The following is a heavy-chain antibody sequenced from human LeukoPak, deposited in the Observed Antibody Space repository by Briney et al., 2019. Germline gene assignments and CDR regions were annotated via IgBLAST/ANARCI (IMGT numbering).Heavy chain of an antibody. CDR3: ASSSGGKSPYYYFYMDV. D-gene: IGHD4-23*01. J-gene: IGHJ6*03. CDR1: GVTFSSYW. CDR2: IKQDGSEK. V-gene: IGHV3-7*03. Sequence: QPGGSLRLSCAASGVTFSSYWMTWVRQAPGKGLEWVANIKQDGSEKYYVDSVKGRFTISRDNAKNSLSLQMNSLRAEDTAVYYCASSSGGKSPYYYFYMDVWGKGTTVTVSS.